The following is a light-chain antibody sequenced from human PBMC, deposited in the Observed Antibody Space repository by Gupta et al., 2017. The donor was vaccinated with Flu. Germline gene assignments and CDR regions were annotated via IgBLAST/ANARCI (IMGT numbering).Light chain of an antibody. J-gene: IGLJ1*01. CDR2: EGS. CDR1: SSDVGSYNI. V-gene: IGLV2-23*01. Sequence: ITISCTGNSSDVGSYNIVSWYQQYPGKAPKLMIYEGSKRSSGVSNSFSGSKCGNTASLTIAGLQADDEADYYCCSYAGSGTYYVFGTGTKVTVL. CDR3: CSYAGSGTYYV.